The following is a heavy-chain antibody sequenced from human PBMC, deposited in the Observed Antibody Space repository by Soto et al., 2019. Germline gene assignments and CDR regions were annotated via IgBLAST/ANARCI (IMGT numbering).Heavy chain of an antibody. Sequence: SETLSLTCTVSGGSISSYYWSWIRQPPGKGLEWIGYIYYSGSTNYNPSLKSRVTISVDTSKNQFSLKLSSVTAADTAVYYCARVGYDSSGYSWFDPWGQGTLVTVSS. CDR1: GGSISSYY. CDR2: IYYSGST. J-gene: IGHJ5*02. D-gene: IGHD3-22*01. CDR3: ARVGYDSSGYSWFDP. V-gene: IGHV4-59*01.